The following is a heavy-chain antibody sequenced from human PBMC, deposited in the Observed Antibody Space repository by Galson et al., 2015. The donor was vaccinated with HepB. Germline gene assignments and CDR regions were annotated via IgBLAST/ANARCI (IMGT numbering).Heavy chain of an antibody. V-gene: IGHV3-53*01. CDR3: VRGIQHLSNWPNGS. J-gene: IGHJ5*02. CDR1: GFIVSTNY. CDR2: IYSDGST. Sequence: SLRLSCAASGFIVSTNYMNWVRQAPGKGLEWVSVIYSDGSTHYADSVRGRFTISRDNSKNTLYLQMNSLRVEDTAVYYCVRGIQHLSNWPNGSWGQGMLVTVSS. D-gene: IGHD6-13*01.